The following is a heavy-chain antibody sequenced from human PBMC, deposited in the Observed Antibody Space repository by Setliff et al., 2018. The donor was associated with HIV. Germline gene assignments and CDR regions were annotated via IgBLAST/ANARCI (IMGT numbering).Heavy chain of an antibody. CDR3: ARGSGSTPPNYDLLTGYYGAVDY. CDR2: INPSGGST. V-gene: IGHV1-46*03. D-gene: IGHD3-9*01. J-gene: IGHJ4*02. CDR1: GYTFTSYY. Sequence: ASVKVSCKASGYTFTSYYMHWVRQAPGQGLEWMGIINPSGGSTSYAQKFQGRVTMTRDTSTSTVYMEPSSLRSEDTAVYYCARGSGSTPPNYDLLTGYYGAVDYWGQGTLVTVSS.